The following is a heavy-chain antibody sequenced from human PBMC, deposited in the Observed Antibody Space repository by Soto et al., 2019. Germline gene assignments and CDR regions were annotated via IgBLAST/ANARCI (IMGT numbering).Heavy chain of an antibody. J-gene: IGHJ4*02. Sequence: GGSLRLSCAASGFSVSIYMSWVRQAPGKGLEWVSTLSDRGTSHYADSVTGRFSVSRDNSKNTLYLQMNGLRVEDTDIYYCAGDYAFGAYDFRGQGTQVTVSS. CDR2: LSDRGTS. D-gene: IGHD5-12*01. V-gene: IGHV3-53*01. CDR3: AGDYAFGAYDF. CDR1: GFSVSIY.